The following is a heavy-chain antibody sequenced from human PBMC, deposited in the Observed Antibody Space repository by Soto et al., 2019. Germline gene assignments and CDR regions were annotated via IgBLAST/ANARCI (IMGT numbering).Heavy chain of an antibody. Sequence: GGSLRLSCAASGFTFDDYAMHWVRQAPGKGLEWVSGISWNSGSIGYADSVKGRFTISRDNAKNSLYLQMNSLRAEDTALYYCAKDILGVHYDFWSGYFDYWGQGTLVTVSS. CDR3: AKDILGVHYDFWSGYFDY. D-gene: IGHD3-3*01. J-gene: IGHJ4*02. CDR2: ISWNSGSI. V-gene: IGHV3-9*01. CDR1: GFTFDDYA.